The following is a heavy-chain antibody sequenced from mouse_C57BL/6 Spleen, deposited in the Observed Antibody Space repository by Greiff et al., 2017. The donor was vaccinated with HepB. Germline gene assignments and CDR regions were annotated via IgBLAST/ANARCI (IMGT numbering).Heavy chain of an antibody. J-gene: IGHJ1*03. V-gene: IGHV1-55*01. D-gene: IGHD1-1*01. CDR3: AREDFITTVVAHWYFDV. CDR2: IYPGSGST. CDR1: GYTFTSYW. Sequence: QVQLQQPGAELVKPGASVKMSCKASGYTFTSYWITWVKQRPGQGLEWIGDIYPGSGSTNYNEKFKSKATLTVDTSSSTAYMQLSSLTSEDSAVYYCAREDFITTVVAHWYFDVWGTGTTVTVSS.